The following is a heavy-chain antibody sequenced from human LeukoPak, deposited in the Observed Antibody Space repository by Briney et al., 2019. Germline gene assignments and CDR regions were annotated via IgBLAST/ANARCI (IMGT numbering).Heavy chain of an antibody. CDR2: ISAYNGNT. CDR3: ARDQEAFDD. Sequence: AASVKVSCKASGYTFITYGISWVRQAPGQGLEWMGWISAYNGNTNYAQKFQGRVTVTRDTSTSTVHMELSGLRSEDTAVYYCARDQEAFDDRGQGTLVTVSS. CDR1: GYTFITYG. J-gene: IGHJ4*02. V-gene: IGHV1-18*01.